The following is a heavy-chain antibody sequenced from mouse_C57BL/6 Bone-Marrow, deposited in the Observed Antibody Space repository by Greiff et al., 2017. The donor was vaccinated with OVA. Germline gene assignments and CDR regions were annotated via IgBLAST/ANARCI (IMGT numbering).Heavy chain of an antibody. CDR2: IDPNSGGT. CDR1: GYTFTSYW. CDR3: ARPFYYDYAWFAY. J-gene: IGHJ3*01. D-gene: IGHD2-4*01. V-gene: IGHV1-72*01. Sequence: QVQLKQPGAELVKPGASVKLSCKASGYTFTSYWMHWVKQRPGRGLEWIGRIDPNSGGTKYNEKFKSKATLTVDKPSSTAYMQLSSLTSEDSAVYYCARPFYYDYAWFAYWGQGTLVTVSA.